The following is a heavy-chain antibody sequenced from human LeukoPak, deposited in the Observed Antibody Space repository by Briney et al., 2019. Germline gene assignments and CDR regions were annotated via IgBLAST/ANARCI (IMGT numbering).Heavy chain of an antibody. Sequence: GGSLRLSCAASGFTFSSYSMNWVRQAPGKGLEWVSSISSSSSYIYYADSVKGRFTISRDNAKNSLYLQMNSLRAEDTAVYYCARDYTGGASHEFDYWGQGTLVTVSS. V-gene: IGHV3-21*01. CDR2: ISSSSSYI. J-gene: IGHJ4*02. CDR3: ARDYTGGASHEFDY. CDR1: GFTFSSYS. D-gene: IGHD1-1*01.